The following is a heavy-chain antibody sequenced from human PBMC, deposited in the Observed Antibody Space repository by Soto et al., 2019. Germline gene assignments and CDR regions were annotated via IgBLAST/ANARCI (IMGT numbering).Heavy chain of an antibody. J-gene: IGHJ4*02. CDR3: ARLQIEVAGTN. V-gene: IGHV1-2*02. Sequence: ASVKVSGKASGYTFSDYYMHCVRQSPGQGLEWMGWINANSGGTTYAQKFQGRVTMTRDTSISTAYMELSRLSSDDTAIYYCARLQIEVAGTNWGQGTLVTVAS. D-gene: IGHD6-19*01. CDR2: INANSGGT. CDR1: GYTFSDYY.